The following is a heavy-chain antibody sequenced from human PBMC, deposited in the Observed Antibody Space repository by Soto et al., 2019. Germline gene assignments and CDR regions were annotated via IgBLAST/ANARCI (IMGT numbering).Heavy chain of an antibody. CDR2: IYPGDSDT. CDR1: GYSFTSYW. D-gene: IGHD2-2*01. V-gene: IGHV5-51*01. CDR3: ARRSAYCSSTSCYYSAFDI. Sequence: GESLKISCKGSGYSFTSYWIGWVRQMPGKGLEWMGIIYPGDSDTRYSPSFQGQFTISADKSISTAYLQWSSLKASDTAMYYCARRSAYCSSTSCYYSAFDIWGQGTMVTVSS. J-gene: IGHJ3*02.